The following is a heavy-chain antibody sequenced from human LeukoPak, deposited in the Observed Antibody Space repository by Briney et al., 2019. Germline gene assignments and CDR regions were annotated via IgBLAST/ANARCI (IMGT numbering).Heavy chain of an antibody. CDR2: ISRSSSTI. CDR1: GFTFSSYS. J-gene: IGHJ6*03. V-gene: IGHV3-48*04. D-gene: IGHD3-3*01. CDR3: AREGSGYYDFWSGYPYYYYYYMDV. Sequence: GALRLSCAASGFTFSSYSMNWVRQAPAKGMEWVSYISRSSSTIYYADSVKGRFTISRDNAKNSLYLQMNSLRAEDTAVYYCAREGSGYYDFWSGYPYYYYYYMDVWGKGTTVTVSS.